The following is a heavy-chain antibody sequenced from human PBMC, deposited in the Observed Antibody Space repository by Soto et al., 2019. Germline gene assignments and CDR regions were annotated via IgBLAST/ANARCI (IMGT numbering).Heavy chain of an antibody. CDR1: EFTFSGSA. CDR2: IRSSANSYAT. J-gene: IGHJ4*02. Sequence: EVQLVESGGGLVQPGGSLKLSCAASEFTFSGSAIHWVRQASGKGLEWVGRIRSSANSYATSYAASVKGRFTISRXDXKXTAFLQMNSLKSEDTALYYCTTRGYCSGGSCERLDYWGQGTLVTVSS. D-gene: IGHD2-15*01. CDR3: TTRGYCSGGSCERLDY. V-gene: IGHV3-73*01.